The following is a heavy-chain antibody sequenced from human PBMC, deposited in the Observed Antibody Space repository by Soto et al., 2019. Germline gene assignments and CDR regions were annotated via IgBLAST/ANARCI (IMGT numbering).Heavy chain of an antibody. CDR3: AKNPGFWSGYYFFDS. Sequence: PGGSLRLSCAASGFTFSSYAMSWVRQAPGKGLEWVSTISGSGGSTYYADSVKGRFTISRDDSKNTLYLQMNSLSAEDTAIYYCAKNPGFWSGYYFFDSWGQGALVTVSS. V-gene: IGHV3-23*01. CDR2: ISGSGGST. J-gene: IGHJ4*02. D-gene: IGHD3-3*01. CDR1: GFTFSSYA.